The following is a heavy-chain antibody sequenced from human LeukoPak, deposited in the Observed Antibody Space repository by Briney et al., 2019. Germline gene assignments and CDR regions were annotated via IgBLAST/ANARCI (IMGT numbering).Heavy chain of an antibody. Sequence: PSETLSLTCAVYGGSFSGYDWHWIRQPPGKGLEWIGEINHSGRTNYNPSLKSRVTMSLDTSENQFSLKLSSVTAADAAVYYCAKHYGSGSYYLDYWGQGTLVTVSS. CDR1: GGSFSGYD. J-gene: IGHJ4*02. CDR3: AKHYGSGSYYLDY. D-gene: IGHD3-10*01. V-gene: IGHV4-34*01. CDR2: INHSGRT.